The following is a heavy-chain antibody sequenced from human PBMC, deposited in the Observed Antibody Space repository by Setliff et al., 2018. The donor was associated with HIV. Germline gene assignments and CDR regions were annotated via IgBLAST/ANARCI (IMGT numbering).Heavy chain of an antibody. CDR1: GLTFGNAW. D-gene: IGHD1-26*01. CDR3: TTSSGSFYQYYYYMDV. CDR2: IKTKADGGTT. V-gene: IGHV3-15*01. J-gene: IGHJ6*03. Sequence: LRLSCVASGLTFGNAWMSWVRQAPGKGLEWVGRIKTKADGGTTDYAAPVKGRFTISRDDSQNTLYLQMNTLKTEDTAVYYCTTSSGSFYQYYYYMDVWGKGTTVTVSS.